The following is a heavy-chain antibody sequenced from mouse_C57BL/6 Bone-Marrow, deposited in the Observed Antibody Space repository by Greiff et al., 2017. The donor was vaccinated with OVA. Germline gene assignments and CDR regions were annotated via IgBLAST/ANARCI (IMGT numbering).Heavy chain of an antibody. Sequence: EVMLVESGGGLVQPGGSMKLSCAASGFTFSDAWMDWVRQSPEKGLEWVAEIRNKANNHATYYAESVKGRFTISRDDSKSSVYLQMNSLRAEDTGIYYCTRPGDYSNFDYWGQGTTLTVSS. CDR1: GFTFSDAW. CDR3: TRPGDYSNFDY. CDR2: IRNKANNHAT. J-gene: IGHJ2*01. D-gene: IGHD2-5*01. V-gene: IGHV6-6*01.